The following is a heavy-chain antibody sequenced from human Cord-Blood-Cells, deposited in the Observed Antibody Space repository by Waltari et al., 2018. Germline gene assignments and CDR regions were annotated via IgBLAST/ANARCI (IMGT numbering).Heavy chain of an antibody. CDR2: INPNSGGT. D-gene: IGHD2-2*01. Sequence: QVQLVQSGAEVKKPGASVTVSCKASGYPFTGYYRHWVRQAPGQGLEWMGRINPNSGGTNYAQKFQGRVTMTRDTSISTAYMELSRLRSDDTAVYYCARVSGYCSSTSCYAFDIWGQGTMVTVSS. V-gene: IGHV1-2*06. CDR1: GYPFTGYY. J-gene: IGHJ3*02. CDR3: ARVSGYCSSTSCYAFDI.